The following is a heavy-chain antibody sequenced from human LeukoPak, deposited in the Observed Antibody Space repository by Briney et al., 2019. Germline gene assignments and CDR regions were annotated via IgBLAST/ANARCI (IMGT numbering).Heavy chain of an antibody. CDR1: GGTFNSNV. D-gene: IGHD6-19*01. V-gene: IGHV1-2*02. CDR3: ARALTRYSTAWYGY. J-gene: IGHJ4*02. Sequence: ASVKVSCKASGGTFNSNVISWVRQAPGQGLEWMGWINPNSGGTNYAQKFQGRVTMTRDTSITTAYMDLSSLTSDDTALYYCARALTRYSTAWYGYWGQGTLVTVSS. CDR2: INPNSGGT.